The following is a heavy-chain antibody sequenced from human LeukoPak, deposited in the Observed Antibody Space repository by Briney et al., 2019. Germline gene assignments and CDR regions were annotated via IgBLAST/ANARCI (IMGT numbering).Heavy chain of an antibody. CDR2: INAGNGNT. V-gene: IGHV1-3*01. CDR3: ARDKDYDFWSGYYTTFDY. CDR1: GYTFTSYA. J-gene: IGHJ4*02. Sequence: ASVKVSCKASGYTFTSYAMHWVRQAPGQRLEWMGWINAGNGNTKYSQKFQGRVTITRDTSASTAYMELSSLRSEDTAVYYCARDKDYDFWSGYYTTFDYWGQGTLVTASS. D-gene: IGHD3-3*01.